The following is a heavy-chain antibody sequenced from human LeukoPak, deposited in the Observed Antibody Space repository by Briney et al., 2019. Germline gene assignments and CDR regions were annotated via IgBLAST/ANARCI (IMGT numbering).Heavy chain of an antibody. Sequence: PGGSLRLSCAASGFTFYTYGMHWVRQAPGKGLEYVSGIGPDGGTTYYTNSVKGRFTISRDNSKHMLYLQMGSLTADDMAVYYCARGAQLTDYWGQGTLVTVSS. CDR2: IGPDGGTT. V-gene: IGHV3-64*01. CDR1: GFTFYTYG. J-gene: IGHJ4*02. CDR3: ARGAQLTDY. D-gene: IGHD6-13*01.